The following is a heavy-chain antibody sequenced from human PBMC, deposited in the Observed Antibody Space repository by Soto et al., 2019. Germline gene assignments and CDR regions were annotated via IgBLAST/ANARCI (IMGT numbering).Heavy chain of an antibody. Sequence: QVQLVQSGAEVKKPGASVKVSCKASGYTFTSYGISWVRQAPGQGLEWMGWISAYNGNTNYAQKLQGRVTMTTDTSPSTAYRELRSLRSDDTAVYDCARDHLGYCTNGVCYSSSGGSCPDYWGQGTLVTASS. CDR1: GYTFTSYG. CDR2: ISAYNGNT. J-gene: IGHJ4*02. CDR3: ARDHLGYCTNGVCYSSSGGSCPDY. D-gene: IGHD2-8*01. V-gene: IGHV1-18*01.